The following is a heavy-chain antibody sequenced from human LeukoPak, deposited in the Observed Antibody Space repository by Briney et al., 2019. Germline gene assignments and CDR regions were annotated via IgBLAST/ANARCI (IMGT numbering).Heavy chain of an antibody. D-gene: IGHD2-15*01. CDR2: FDPEDGET. CDR3: ATSYCSGGSCYSSALGYYFDY. J-gene: IGHJ4*02. V-gene: IGHV1-24*01. Sequence: GASVKVSCKVSGYTLTELSMHWVRQAPGKGLEWMGGFDPEDGETIYAQKFQGRVTMTEDTSTDTAYMELSSLRSEDTAVYYCATSYCSGGSCYSSALGYYFDYWGQGTLVTVSS. CDR1: GYTLTELS.